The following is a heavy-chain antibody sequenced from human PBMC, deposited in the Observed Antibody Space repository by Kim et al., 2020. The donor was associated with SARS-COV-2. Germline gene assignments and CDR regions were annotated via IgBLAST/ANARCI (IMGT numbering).Heavy chain of an antibody. Sequence: SETLSLTCTVSGGSISSYYWSWIRQPPGKGLEWIGYIYYSGSTNYNPSLKSRVTISVDTSKNQFSLKLSSVTAADTAVYYCARVTGLGYYFDYWGQGTLVTVSS. CDR2: IYYSGST. CDR3: ARVTGLGYYFDY. V-gene: IGHV4-59*08. CDR1: GGSISSYY. D-gene: IGHD3-9*01. J-gene: IGHJ4*02.